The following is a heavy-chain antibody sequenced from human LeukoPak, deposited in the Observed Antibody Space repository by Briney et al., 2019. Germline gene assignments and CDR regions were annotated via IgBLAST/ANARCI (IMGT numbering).Heavy chain of an antibody. J-gene: IGHJ6*03. Sequence: PGRSLRLSCAASGFTFSSYAMHWVRQAPGKGLEWVAVISYDGSNKYYADSVKGRFTISRDNSKNTLYLQMNSLRAEDTAVYYCAKDRGFFGGYYSYMDVWGKGTTVTVSS. CDR3: AKDRGFFGGYYSYMDV. D-gene: IGHD3-10*01. V-gene: IGHV3-30-3*01. CDR2: ISYDGSNK. CDR1: GFTFSSYA.